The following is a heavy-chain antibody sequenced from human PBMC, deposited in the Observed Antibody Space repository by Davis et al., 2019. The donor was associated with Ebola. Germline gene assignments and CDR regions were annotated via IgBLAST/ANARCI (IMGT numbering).Heavy chain of an antibody. CDR2: ISYDGSNK. V-gene: IGHV3-30-3*01. J-gene: IGHJ5*02. D-gene: IGHD2-15*01. Sequence: PGGSLRLSCAASGFTFSSYAMHWVRQAPGKGLEWVAVISYDGSNKYYADSVKGRFTISRDNSKNTLYLQMNSLRAEDTAVYYCARPDEAGGCSGGSCYWFDPWGQGTLVTVSS. CDR3: ARPDEAGGCSGGSCYWFDP. CDR1: GFTFSSYA.